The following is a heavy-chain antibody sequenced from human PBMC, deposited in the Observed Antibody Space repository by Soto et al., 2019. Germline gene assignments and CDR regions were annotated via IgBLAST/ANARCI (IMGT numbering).Heavy chain of an antibody. CDR2: IYPSDSDT. CDR1: GYTFTIYW. Sequence: GEALKISWQVSGYTFTIYWIGWVRQMPGKGLELMVIIYPSDSDTKYSQSFQGQVTISADQSINTAYLQWDSLKASDTAIYYCARPANTVADXFDLGGQGTPVXVXS. CDR3: ARPANTVADXFDL. D-gene: IGHD4-17*01. J-gene: IGHJ4*02. V-gene: IGHV5-51*01.